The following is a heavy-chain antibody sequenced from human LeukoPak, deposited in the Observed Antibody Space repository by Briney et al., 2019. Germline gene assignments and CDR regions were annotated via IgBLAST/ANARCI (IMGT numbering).Heavy chain of an antibody. D-gene: IGHD3-9*01. J-gene: IGHJ5*02. CDR1: GYSISSGYY. CDR2: IYHSGST. V-gene: IGHV4-38-2*02. Sequence: SETLSLTCTVSGYSISSGYYWGWIRQPPGKGLEWIGSIYHSGSTYYNPSLKSRVTISVDTSKNQFSLKLSSVTAADTAVYYCARDVTGSLSLIRYDILTGYSTPHWFDPWGQGTLVTVSS. CDR3: ARDVTGSLSLIRYDILTGYSTPHWFDP.